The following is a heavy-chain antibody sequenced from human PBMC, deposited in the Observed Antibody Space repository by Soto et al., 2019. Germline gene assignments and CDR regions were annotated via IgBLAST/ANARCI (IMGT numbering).Heavy chain of an antibody. D-gene: IGHD3-10*01. V-gene: IGHV3-23*01. J-gene: IGHJ4*02. CDR2: ISNNADAT. CDR3: AQLALWFGEFGRGY. CDR1: GINFRSFA. Sequence: GESLKISCEAPGINFRSFAMSWVRQAPGKGLQWVASISNNADATYYADSVKGRFHISRDNSKRTVFLEMNSLRVEDTAVYYCAQLALWFGEFGRGYWGQGALVTVSS.